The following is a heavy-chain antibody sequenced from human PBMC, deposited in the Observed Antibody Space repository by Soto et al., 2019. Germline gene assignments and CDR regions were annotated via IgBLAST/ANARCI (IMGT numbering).Heavy chain of an antibody. D-gene: IGHD1-1*01. V-gene: IGHV3-30*18. CDR3: AKDRGRYGGTNFDY. CDR1: GFTFSSYG. Sequence: GGSLRLSCAASGFTFSSYGMHWVRQAPGKGLEWVAVISYDGSNKYYADSVKGRFTISRDNSKNTLYLQMNSLRAEDTAVYYCAKDRGRYGGTNFDYWGQGTLVTV. J-gene: IGHJ4*02. CDR2: ISYDGSNK.